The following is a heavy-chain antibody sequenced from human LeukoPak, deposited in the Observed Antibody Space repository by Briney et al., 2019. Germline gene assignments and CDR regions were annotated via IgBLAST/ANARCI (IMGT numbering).Heavy chain of an antibody. D-gene: IGHD3-3*01. CDR2: IKSKTDGGTT. CDR1: GVTFSNAW. V-gene: IGHV3-15*01. Sequence: PRGSLRPSCAASGVTFSNAWTSWVRQAPGKGLEWVGRIKSKTDGGTTDYAAPVKARFTISRDDSKNTIHLQLNRLKTQDTHVYYCTSENQYYDFWSGYYTRGYFDYWGQGTLVTVSS. CDR3: TSENQYYDFWSGYYTRGYFDY. J-gene: IGHJ4*02.